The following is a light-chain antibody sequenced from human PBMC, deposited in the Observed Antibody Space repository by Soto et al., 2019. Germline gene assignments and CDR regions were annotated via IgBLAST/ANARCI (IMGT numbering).Light chain of an antibody. CDR3: SSYTDRNTYL. CDR2: GVT. J-gene: IGLJ1*01. V-gene: IGLV2-14*01. Sequence: QSALPQPASVSGSPGQSITISCTGTSSDVGRFNYVSWYQQHPGKAPKLIIYGVTSRPSGVSNRFSGSKSANTASLTISWLQNEDEADYHCSSYTDRNTYLFGTGTKVTVL. CDR1: SSDVGRFNY.